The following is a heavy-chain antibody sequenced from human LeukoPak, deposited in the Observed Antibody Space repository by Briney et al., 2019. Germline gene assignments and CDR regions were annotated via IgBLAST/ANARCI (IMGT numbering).Heavy chain of an antibody. CDR1: GYSISSGYY. CDR2: IYHSGST. V-gene: IGHV4-38-2*02. Sequence: PSETLSLTCTVSGYSISSGYYWGWIRQPPGKGLEWIGSIYHSGSTYYNPSLKSRVTISVDTSKNQFSLKLSSVTAADTAVYYCARRAVAGPGDAFDIWGQGTMVTVSS. CDR3: ARRAVAGPGDAFDI. J-gene: IGHJ3*02. D-gene: IGHD6-19*01.